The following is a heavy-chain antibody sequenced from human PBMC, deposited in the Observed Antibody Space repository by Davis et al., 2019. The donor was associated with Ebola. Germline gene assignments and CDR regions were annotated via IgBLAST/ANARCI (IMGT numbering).Heavy chain of an antibody. CDR2: IRYDGSNK. J-gene: IGHJ6*02. V-gene: IGHV3-30*02. CDR1: GFTFSSYG. Sequence: GGSLRLSCAASGFTFSSYGMHWVRQAPGKGLEWVAFIRYDGSNKYYADSVKGRFTISRDNSKNTLYLQMNSLRSDDTAVYYCARDLRFLEWLSSESGMDVWGQGTTVTVSS. D-gene: IGHD3-3*01. CDR3: ARDLRFLEWLSSESGMDV.